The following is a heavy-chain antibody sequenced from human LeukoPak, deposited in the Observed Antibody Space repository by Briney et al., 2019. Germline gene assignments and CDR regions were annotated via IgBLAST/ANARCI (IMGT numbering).Heavy chain of an antibody. CDR3: ARVPKYCSGGSCYGPQDFDY. V-gene: IGHV3-21*01. CDR2: ISSSSSYI. J-gene: IGHJ4*02. Sequence: GGSLRLSCAASGFTFSSYSMTWVRQAPGKGLEWVSSISSSSSYIYYADSVKGRFTISRDNAKNSLYLQMNSLRAEDTAVYYCARVPKYCSGGSCYGPQDFDYWGQGTLVTVSS. CDR1: GFTFSSYS. D-gene: IGHD2-15*01.